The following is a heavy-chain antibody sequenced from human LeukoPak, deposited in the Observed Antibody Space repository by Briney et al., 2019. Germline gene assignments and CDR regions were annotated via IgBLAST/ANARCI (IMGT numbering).Heavy chain of an antibody. CDR1: GFTFSSYG. D-gene: IGHD6-13*01. CDR3: AHDRAAAGRNWFDP. CDR2: ISGSGGST. J-gene: IGHJ5*02. Sequence: PGGSLRLSCAASGFTFSSYGMHWFRQAPGKGLEWVSAISGSGGSTYYADSVKGRFTISRDNSKNTLYLQMNSPRAEDTAVYYCAHDRAAAGRNWFDPWGQGTLVTVSS. V-gene: IGHV3-23*01.